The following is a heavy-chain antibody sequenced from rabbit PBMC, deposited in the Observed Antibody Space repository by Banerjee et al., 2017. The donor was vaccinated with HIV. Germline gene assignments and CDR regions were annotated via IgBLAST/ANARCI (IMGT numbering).Heavy chain of an antibody. CDR1: GFDFSRTG. CDR2: IDLLFGTT. Sequence: QEQLMESGGGLVQPGGSLKLSCKASGFDFSRTGVSWVRQAPGKGLEWIGYIDLLFGTTYYANWVNGRFTISSHNAQNTLYLQLHSLTAADTATYFCARDPAYASGSGAYIPYLWGPGTLVTVS. D-gene: IGHD1-1*01. CDR3: ARDPAYASGSGAYIPYL. V-gene: IGHV1S47*01. J-gene: IGHJ4*01.